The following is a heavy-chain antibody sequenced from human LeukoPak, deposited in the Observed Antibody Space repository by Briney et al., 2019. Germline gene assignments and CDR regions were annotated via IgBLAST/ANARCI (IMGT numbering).Heavy chain of an antibody. J-gene: IGHJ4*02. D-gene: IGHD3-22*01. CDR1: GGSISSGGYY. CDR3: ARYDSGGYYYF. CDR2: IYYSGST. V-gene: IGHV4-31*03. Sequence: SPTLSLTCTVSGGSISSGGYYWSWIRQHPGEGLEWIGYIYYSGSTYYNPSLKSRVTISVDTSKNQFSLKMSSVTAADTAVYYCARYDSGGYYYFWGQGTLISVSS.